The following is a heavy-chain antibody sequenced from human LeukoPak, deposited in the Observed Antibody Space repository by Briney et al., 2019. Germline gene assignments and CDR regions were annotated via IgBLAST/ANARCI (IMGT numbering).Heavy chain of an antibody. CDR1: GGSISSSSYY. Sequence: SETLSLTCTVSGGSISSSSYYWGWIRQPPGKGLEWIGSIYYSGSTYYNPSLKSRVTISVDTSKNQFSLKLSSVTAADTAVYYCARGGITMIRSAFDYWGQGTLVTVSS. CDR2: IYYSGST. CDR3: ARGGITMIRSAFDY. D-gene: IGHD3-22*01. V-gene: IGHV4-39*01. J-gene: IGHJ4*02.